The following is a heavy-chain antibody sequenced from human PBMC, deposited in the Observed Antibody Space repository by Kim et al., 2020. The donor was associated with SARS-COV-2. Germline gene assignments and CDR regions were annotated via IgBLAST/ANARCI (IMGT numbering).Heavy chain of an antibody. CDR3: ATSGYCSGGSCNNWFDP. CDR1: GYTFTSYG. Sequence: ASVKVSCKASGYTFTSYGISWVRQAPGQGLEWMGWISAYNGNTNYAQKLQGRVTMTTDTSTSTAYMELRSLRSDDTAVYYCATSGYCSGGSCNNWFDPWGQGTLVTVSS. D-gene: IGHD2-15*01. CDR2: ISAYNGNT. V-gene: IGHV1-18*01. J-gene: IGHJ5*02.